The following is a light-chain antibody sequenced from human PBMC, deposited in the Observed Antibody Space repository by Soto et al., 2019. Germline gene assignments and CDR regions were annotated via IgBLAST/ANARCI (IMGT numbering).Light chain of an antibody. J-gene: IGKJ1*01. CDR3: QQYNNWPRT. CDR1: QSLTSSD. Sequence: EIVLTQSPGTLSLSPGERATLSCRASQSLTSSDLAWYHQKPGQAPRLLIYGASTRATGIPARFSGSGSGTEFTLTINSLQSEDFAVYYCQQYNNWPRTFGQGTKVDIK. V-gene: IGKV3-15*01. CDR2: GAS.